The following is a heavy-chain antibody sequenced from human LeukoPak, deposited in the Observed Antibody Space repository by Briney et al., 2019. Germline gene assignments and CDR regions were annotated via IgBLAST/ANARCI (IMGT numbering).Heavy chain of an antibody. D-gene: IGHD3-16*01. CDR3: ARDVEDYDYVWGSYYYYMDV. CDR2: IYYSGST. J-gene: IGHJ6*03. Sequence: PSETLSLTCTVSGGSISSYYWSWIRQPPGKGLEWIGYIYYSGSTNYNPSLKSRVTISVDTSKNQFSLKLSSVTAADTAVYYCARDVEDYDYVWGSYYYYMDVWGKGTTVTISS. V-gene: IGHV4-59*12. CDR1: GGSISSYY.